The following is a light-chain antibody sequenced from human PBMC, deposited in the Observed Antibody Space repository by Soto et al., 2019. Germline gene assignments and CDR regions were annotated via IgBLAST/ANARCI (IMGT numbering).Light chain of an antibody. CDR2: GAS. CDR3: QQYHNWPPQYT. CDR1: QSVASN. J-gene: IGKJ2*01. V-gene: IGKV3-15*01. Sequence: EIMMTQSPASLSVSPGDGATLSCRASQSVASNVAWYQQKPGQGPRLLIHGASTRAVGVPARFSGSGSGTDFTLTISSLQSEDLAVYYCQQYHNWPPQYTFGQGTKLQIK.